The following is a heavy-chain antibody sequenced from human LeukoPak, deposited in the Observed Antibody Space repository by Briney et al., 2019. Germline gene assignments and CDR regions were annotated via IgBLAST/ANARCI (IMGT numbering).Heavy chain of an antibody. CDR3: AKDKDSSGYYVYYFDY. Sequence: GGSLRLSCAASGFTFSSYGMHWVRQAPGKGLEWVAFIRYDGSNKYYADSVKGRFTISRDNSKNTLYLQMNSLRAEDTAVYYCAKDKDSSGYYVYYFDYWGQGTLVTVSS. CDR2: IRYDGSNK. J-gene: IGHJ4*02. D-gene: IGHD3-22*01. V-gene: IGHV3-30*02. CDR1: GFTFSSYG.